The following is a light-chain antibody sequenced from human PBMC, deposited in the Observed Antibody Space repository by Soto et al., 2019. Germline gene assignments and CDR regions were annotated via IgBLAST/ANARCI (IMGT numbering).Light chain of an antibody. V-gene: IGKV3-15*01. Sequence: EIVMTQSPATLSVSPGERATLSCRASQSVSSNLAWYQQKPGQAPRLLIYGASSRATGIQARFSGSGSGTEFTLTIRGLQSEDFAVYYCKHYNNWPRTFGQGTKVDIK. CDR3: KHYNNWPRT. CDR2: GAS. J-gene: IGKJ1*01. CDR1: QSVSSN.